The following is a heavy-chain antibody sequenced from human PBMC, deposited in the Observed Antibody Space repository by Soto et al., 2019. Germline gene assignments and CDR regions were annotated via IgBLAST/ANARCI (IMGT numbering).Heavy chain of an antibody. Sequence: SETLSLTCTVSGGSISSGGYYWSWIRQHPGKGLEWIGYIYYSGSTYYNPSLKSRVTISADTSKNQFSLKLSSVTAADTAVYYCARINSSSLDGWFDPWGQGTLVTVSS. J-gene: IGHJ5*02. CDR3: ARINSSSLDGWFDP. CDR2: IYYSGST. CDR1: GGSISSGGYY. V-gene: IGHV4-31*03. D-gene: IGHD6-13*01.